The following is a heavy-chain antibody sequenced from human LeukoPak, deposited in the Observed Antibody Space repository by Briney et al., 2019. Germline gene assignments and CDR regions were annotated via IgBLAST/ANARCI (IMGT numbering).Heavy chain of an antibody. D-gene: IGHD1-26*01. CDR3: ARPYSGSYYWGMDV. V-gene: IGHV3-21*01. J-gene: IGHJ6*02. Sequence: GGSLSLSCALSGFTFNDYSVNWVRQAPGRGVEWVSSISSRSTYIYYADSVKGRFTISRDNAKNSLYLQMNSLRAEDTAVYYCARPYSGSYYWGMDVWGQGTTVTVSS. CDR2: ISSRSTYI. CDR1: GFTFNDYS.